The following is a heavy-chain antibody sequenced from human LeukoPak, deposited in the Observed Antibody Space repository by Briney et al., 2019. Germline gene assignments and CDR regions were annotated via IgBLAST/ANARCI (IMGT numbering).Heavy chain of an antibody. Sequence: SGTLSLTCAVSGGSISSSNWWSWVRQPPGKGLEWIGEIYHSGSTNYNPSLKSRVTISVDKSKNQFSLKLSSVTAADTAVYYCARDQTYSSKTGDAFDIWGQGTMVTVSS. D-gene: IGHD6-13*01. CDR3: ARDQTYSSKTGDAFDI. CDR2: IYHSGST. J-gene: IGHJ3*02. V-gene: IGHV4-4*02. CDR1: GGSISSSNW.